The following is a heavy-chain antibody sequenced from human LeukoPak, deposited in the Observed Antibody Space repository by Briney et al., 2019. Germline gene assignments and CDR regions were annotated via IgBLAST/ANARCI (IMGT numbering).Heavy chain of an antibody. D-gene: IGHD2-8*02. CDR3: AGEGGWLVVS. CDR2: IKQEGIEK. CDR1: GFALSGYW. J-gene: IGHJ5*02. Sequence: PGGSLRLSCGASGFALSGYWMNWVRQAPGKGLEWVANIKQEGIEKNYAHSVRGRFTISRDNVKNSVFLEMNSLTVEDTAVYYCAGEGGWLVVSWGQGTLVTVSS. V-gene: IGHV3-7*01.